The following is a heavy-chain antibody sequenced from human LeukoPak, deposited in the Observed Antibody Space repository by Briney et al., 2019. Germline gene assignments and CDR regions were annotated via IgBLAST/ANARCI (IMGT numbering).Heavy chain of an antibody. CDR1: GYTFTTYG. D-gene: IGHD3-22*01. V-gene: IGHV1-46*01. CDR3: ARAWYYDSSKYAFDI. J-gene: IGHJ3*02. Sequence: EASVKVSCKASGYTFTTYGISWVRQAPGQGLEWMGIINPSGGSTSYAQKFQGRVTMTRDTSTSTVYMELSSLRSEDTAVYYCARAWYYDSSKYAFDIWGQGTMVTVSS. CDR2: INPSGGST.